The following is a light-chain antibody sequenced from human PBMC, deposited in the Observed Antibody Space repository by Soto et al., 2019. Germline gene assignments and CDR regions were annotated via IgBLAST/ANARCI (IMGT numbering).Light chain of an antibody. Sequence: EIVLTQSPATLSLSPGERATLSCRASQSFNSIYLAWYQQKPGQAPRLXIYGASSRATGIPDRFSGSGSGTEFTLTISSLQSEDFALYYCQQYNDWPLTFGQGTKVDIK. CDR3: QQYNDWPLT. J-gene: IGKJ1*01. CDR2: GAS. V-gene: IGKV3D-15*01. CDR1: QSFNSIY.